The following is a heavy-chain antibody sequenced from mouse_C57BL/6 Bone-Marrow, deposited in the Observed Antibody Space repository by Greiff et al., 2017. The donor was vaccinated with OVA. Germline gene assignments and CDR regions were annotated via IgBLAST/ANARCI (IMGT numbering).Heavy chain of an antibody. Sequence: VQLQQSGPELVKPGASVKISCKASGYAFSSSWMNWVKQRPGKGLEWIGRMYPGDGDTNYNGKFKGKATLTADKSSSTAYMQLSSLTSEDSAVYFCARKAYAMDYWGQGTSVTVSS. V-gene: IGHV1-82*01. J-gene: IGHJ4*01. CDR2: MYPGDGDT. CDR3: ARKAYAMDY. CDR1: GYAFSSSW.